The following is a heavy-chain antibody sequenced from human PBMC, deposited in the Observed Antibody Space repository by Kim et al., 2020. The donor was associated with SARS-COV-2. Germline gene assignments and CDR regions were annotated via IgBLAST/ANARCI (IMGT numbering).Heavy chain of an antibody. J-gene: IGHJ6*02. Sequence: ASVKVSCKASGYTFTSYAMHWVRQAPGQRLEWMGWINAGNGNTKYSQKFQGRVTITRDTSASTAYMELSSLRSEDTAVYYCARDFSEYREAAGTGYYYYYYGMDVWGQGTTVTVSS. V-gene: IGHV1-3*01. D-gene: IGHD6-13*01. CDR2: INAGNGNT. CDR3: ARDFSEYREAAGTGYYYYYYGMDV. CDR1: GYTFTSYA.